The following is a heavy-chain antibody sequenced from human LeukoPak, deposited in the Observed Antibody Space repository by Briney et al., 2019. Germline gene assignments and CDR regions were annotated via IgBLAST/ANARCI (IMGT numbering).Heavy chain of an antibody. D-gene: IGHD6-19*01. CDR1: GFTFSNYW. Sequence: PGGSLRLSCVGSGFTFSNYWVHWVRQPPGKGLVWVSRITVEGTGADYADSVRGRFTISRDNAKNTLYLQMNSLTAEDTAIYYCVRSMGGSDDLWGQGTLVSVSS. CDR3: VRSMGGSDDL. CDR2: ITVEGTGA. J-gene: IGHJ5*02. V-gene: IGHV3-74*01.